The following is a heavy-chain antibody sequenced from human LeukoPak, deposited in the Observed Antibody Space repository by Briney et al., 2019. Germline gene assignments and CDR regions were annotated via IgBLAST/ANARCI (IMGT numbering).Heavy chain of an antibody. Sequence: SETLSLTCTVSGGSISSGGYYWSWIRQHPGKGLEWIGYIYYSGSTYYNPSLKSRVTISVDTSKNQFSLKLSSVTAADTAVYYCARGIAAAAFDYWGQGTLVTVS. D-gene: IGHD6-13*01. V-gene: IGHV4-31*03. CDR1: GGSISSGGYY. CDR2: IYYSGST. J-gene: IGHJ4*02. CDR3: ARGIAAAAFDY.